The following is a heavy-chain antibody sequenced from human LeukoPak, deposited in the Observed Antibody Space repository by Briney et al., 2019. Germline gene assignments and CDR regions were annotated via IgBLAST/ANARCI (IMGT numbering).Heavy chain of an antibody. J-gene: IGHJ4*02. V-gene: IGHV4-39*01. CDR2: VSYSRNT. CDR3: ARRRGPSCTLCYVDF. D-gene: IGHD2-8*01. CDR1: GASITGTTYY. Sequence: SETLSLTCTVSGASITGTTYYWDWIRQPPGKGQEWIGSVSYSRNTYNPSLKSRATISVDTSKNQFSLKLNSVTAADTAVYYCARRRGPSCTLCYVDFWGQGTLVTVSS.